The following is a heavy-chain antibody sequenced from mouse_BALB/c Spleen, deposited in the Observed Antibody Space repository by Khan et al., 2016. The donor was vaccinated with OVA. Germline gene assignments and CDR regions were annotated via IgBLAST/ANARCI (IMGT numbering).Heavy chain of an antibody. CDR3: TRSYDSYYFDY. CDR2: IYPGNSDT. D-gene: IGHD2-4*01. V-gene: IGHV1-5*01. J-gene: IGHJ2*01. Sequence: EVQLQQSGTVLARPGASVKMSCKASGYSFTSYWMHWVKQRPGQGLEWIGAIYPGNSDTRYNQKFKGKAKLTAVTSASTAYMDLSSLTNEDSAVDYCTRSYDSYYFDYWGQGTTLTVSS. CDR1: GYSFTSYW.